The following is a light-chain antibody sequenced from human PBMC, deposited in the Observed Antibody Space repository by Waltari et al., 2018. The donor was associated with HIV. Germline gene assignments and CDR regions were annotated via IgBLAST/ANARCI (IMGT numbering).Light chain of an antibody. J-gene: IGLJ1*01. CDR1: SSDIGYFDY. CDR3: CSYAGTYTYV. CDR2: EVS. V-gene: IGLV2-11*01. Sequence: QSALTQPRSVSGSPGQSVTISCTGPSSDIGYFDYVSWYQQYPGKAPKLIIYEVSQRPSGVPDRFTASKSGITASLTISGLQDEDEADYHCCSYAGTYTYVFGTGTTVTVL.